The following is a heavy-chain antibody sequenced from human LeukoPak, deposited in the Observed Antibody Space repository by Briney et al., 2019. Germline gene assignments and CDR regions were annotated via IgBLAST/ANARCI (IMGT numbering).Heavy chain of an antibody. CDR2: IYYSGST. J-gene: IGHJ4*02. V-gene: IGHV4-39*01. D-gene: IGHD1-14*01. Sequence: PSETLSLTCTVSGGSISSSSYYWGWIRQPPGKGLEWIGSIYYSGSTYYNPSLKSRVTISVDTSKNQFSLKLSSVTAADTAVYYWGGLGNVGGTGGNWGQGTLVTVSS. CDR3: GGLGNVGGTGGN. CDR1: GGSISSSSYY.